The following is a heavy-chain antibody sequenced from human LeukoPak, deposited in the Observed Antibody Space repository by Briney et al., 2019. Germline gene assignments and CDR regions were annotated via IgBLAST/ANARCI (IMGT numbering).Heavy chain of an antibody. CDR1: GYTFTGYY. Sequence: ASVKVSCKASGYTFTGYYMHWVRQAPGQGLEWMGWINPNSGGTNYAQKFQGRVTMTRDTSISTAYMELSSLRSEDTAVYYCARGGRYDSNSFDYWGQGTLVTVSS. J-gene: IGHJ4*02. CDR2: INPNSGGT. CDR3: ARGGRYDSNSFDY. D-gene: IGHD3-22*01. V-gene: IGHV1-2*02.